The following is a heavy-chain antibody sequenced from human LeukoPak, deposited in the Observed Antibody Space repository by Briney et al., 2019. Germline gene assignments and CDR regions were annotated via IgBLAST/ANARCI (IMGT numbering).Heavy chain of an antibody. CDR1: GFTISSYA. V-gene: IGHV3-30*18. CDR2: ISYDGIDK. Sequence: GGSLRLSCAASGFTISSYAMHWVRQTPGKGLEWVAVISYDGIDKYYADSVKGRFTISRGNSKNTLYLQMNSPKSEDTAVYYCAKGSCSSTTCLKTDWGQGAPVTVSS. D-gene: IGHD2-2*01. J-gene: IGHJ4*02. CDR3: AKGSCSSTTCLKTD.